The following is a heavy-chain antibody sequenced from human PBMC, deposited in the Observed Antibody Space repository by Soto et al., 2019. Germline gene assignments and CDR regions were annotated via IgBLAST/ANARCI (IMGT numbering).Heavy chain of an antibody. Sequence: QVQLVQSGAEVKKPGSSVKVSCKASGGTFSSYAISLVRQAPGQGLEWMGGIIPIFGTANYEQKFQGRVTITADESRSTAYMELISLRSEDTAVYYCASKISARPEYYFDYWFQGTLVTVSS. CDR3: ASKISARPEYYFDY. CDR2: IIPIFGTA. J-gene: IGHJ4*02. D-gene: IGHD6-6*01. V-gene: IGHV1-69*01. CDR1: GGTFSSYA.